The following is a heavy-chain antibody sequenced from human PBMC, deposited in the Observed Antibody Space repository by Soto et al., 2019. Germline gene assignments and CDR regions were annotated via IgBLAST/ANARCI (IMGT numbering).Heavy chain of an antibody. V-gene: IGHV3-23*01. Sequence: QLLQSGGGLVQPGGSLTLSFSASGFTFGTTDRSLCRQAPGEGLECVSTIDGSGGIIYYADSVKGRFTISRDNSRNTVYLQMNSLRGDDTALYYCVKNSGWFNTWGQGALVTVSS. CDR1: GFTFGTTD. D-gene: IGHD3-10*01. CDR2: IDGSGGII. CDR3: VKNSGWFNT. J-gene: IGHJ5*02.